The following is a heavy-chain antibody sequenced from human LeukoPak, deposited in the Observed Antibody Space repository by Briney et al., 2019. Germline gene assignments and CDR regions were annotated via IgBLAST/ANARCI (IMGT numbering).Heavy chain of an antibody. D-gene: IGHD3-9*01. CDR3: ARGGDYNILTGYRNRFLGFDY. Sequence: GGSLRLSCAASGFTVSSNYMSWVRQAPGKGLEWVAFIRYDGSNKYYADSVKGRFTISRDTSKNTLYLQLNSLRAEDTAVYFCARGGDYNILTGYRNRFLGFDYWGQGTLVTISS. V-gene: IGHV3-30*02. CDR1: GFTVSSNY. J-gene: IGHJ4*02. CDR2: IRYDGSNK.